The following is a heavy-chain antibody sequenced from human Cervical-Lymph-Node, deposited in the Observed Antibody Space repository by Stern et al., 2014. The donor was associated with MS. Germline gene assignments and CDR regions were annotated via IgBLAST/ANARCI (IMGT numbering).Heavy chain of an antibody. CDR1: GFTFSTYA. J-gene: IGHJ4*02. Sequence: VQLVESGGGVVQPGGSPRLSCAASGFTFSTYAMHWVRQAPGKGLEWVATLSFDGSNQYYADSVKGRFTISRDISKNTLYLQLNSLRAEDTAVYYCARRYGAGTWADYWGQGTLVTVSS. CDR2: LSFDGSNQ. V-gene: IGHV3-30-3*01. CDR3: ARRYGAGTWADY. D-gene: IGHD3-10*01.